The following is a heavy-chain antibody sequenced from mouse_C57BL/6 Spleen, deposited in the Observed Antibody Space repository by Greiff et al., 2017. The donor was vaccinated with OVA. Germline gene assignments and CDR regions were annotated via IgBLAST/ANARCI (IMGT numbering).Heavy chain of an antibody. Sequence: VKLVESGPELVKPGASVKLSCKASGYTFTSYDINWVKQRPGQGLEWIGWIYPRDGSTKYNEKFKGKATLTVDTSSSTAYMELHSLTSEDSAVYFCARSYYAQAGNVWGTGTTVTVSS. J-gene: IGHJ1*03. V-gene: IGHV1-85*01. CDR1: GYTFTSYD. CDR2: IYPRDGST. D-gene: IGHD1-1*01. CDR3: ARSYYAQAGNV.